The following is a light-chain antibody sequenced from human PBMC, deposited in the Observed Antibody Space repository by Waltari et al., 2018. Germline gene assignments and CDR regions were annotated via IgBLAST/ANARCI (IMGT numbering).Light chain of an antibody. CDR2: AAS. CDR1: QDISNY. V-gene: IGKV1-9*01. Sequence: DILLTQSPSFLSASVGDRISITCRASQDISNYLAWLQQKPGKVPKVLIYAASSLQSGVPARFSGSGSGAEFTLTISSLQPEDFATYYCQQFESYPRTFGPGTAVDIK. CDR3: QQFESYPRT. J-gene: IGKJ3*01.